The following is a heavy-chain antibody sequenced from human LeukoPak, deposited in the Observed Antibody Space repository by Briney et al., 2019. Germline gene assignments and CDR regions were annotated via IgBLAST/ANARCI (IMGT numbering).Heavy chain of an antibody. CDR3: AKDPSYDSSGCVVDY. CDR2: ISYDGSNK. V-gene: IGHV3-30*18. Sequence: GRSLRLSCAASGFTFSSYGMHWVRQAPGKGLEWVAVISYDGSNKYYADSVKGRFTISRDNSKNTLYLQMNSLRAEDTAVYYCAKDPSYDSSGCVVDYWGQGTLVTVSS. D-gene: IGHD3-22*01. CDR1: GFTFSSYG. J-gene: IGHJ4*02.